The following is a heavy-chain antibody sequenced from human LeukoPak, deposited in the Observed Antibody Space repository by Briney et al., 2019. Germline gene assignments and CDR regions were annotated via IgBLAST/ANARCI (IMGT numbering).Heavy chain of an antibody. CDR1: GGSISSSSYY. V-gene: IGHV4-39*01. CDR3: ARTRYYYNSRSYGAPYYFDY. CDR2: IYYSGST. J-gene: IGHJ4*02. D-gene: IGHD3-10*01. Sequence: SETLSLTCTVSGGSISSSSYYWGCIRQPPGKGLEWIESIYYSGSTYYNPSLKSRVTISVDTSKNQFSLKLSSVTAADTAVYYCARTRYYYNSRSYGAPYYFDYWGQGTLVTVSS.